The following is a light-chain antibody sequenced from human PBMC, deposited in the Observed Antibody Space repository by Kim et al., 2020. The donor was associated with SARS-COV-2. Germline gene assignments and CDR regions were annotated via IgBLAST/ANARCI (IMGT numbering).Light chain of an antibody. J-gene: IGKJ5*01. V-gene: IGKV1-16*02. CDR2: AAS. Sequence: ASVGDRVTITWRASQGISNAVDWFQQKTGNAPKSLIYAASTLQSGVPSKFSGSGCGTDFTLTITSLQTEDFATYYCEQYYRYPPAFGQETRREIK. CDR1: QGISNA. CDR3: EQYYRYPPA.